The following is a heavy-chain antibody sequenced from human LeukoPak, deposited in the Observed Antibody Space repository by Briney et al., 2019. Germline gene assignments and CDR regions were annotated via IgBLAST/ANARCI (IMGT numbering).Heavy chain of an antibody. CDR1: GFTFDDYA. CDR2: TSWNSGSI. D-gene: IGHD3-3*01. J-gene: IGHJ3*02. Sequence: GRSLRLSCAASGFTFDDYAMHWVRQAPGKGLEWVSGTSWNSGSIGYADSVKGRFTVSRDNAKNSLYLQMNSLRAEDMALYYCAKDITIFGVATVPDAFDIWGQGTMVTVSS. CDR3: AKDITIFGVATVPDAFDI. V-gene: IGHV3-9*03.